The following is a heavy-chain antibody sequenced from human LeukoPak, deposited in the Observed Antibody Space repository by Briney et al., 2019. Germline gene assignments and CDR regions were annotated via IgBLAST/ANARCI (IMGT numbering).Heavy chain of an antibody. CDR3: AKEAALRD. V-gene: IGHV3-48*03. D-gene: IGHD2-15*01. CDR2: ISSSGTTI. Sequence: GGSLRLSCAACGFMFSSYEMNWVRQAPGKGLEWVSYISSSGTTIYYADSVRGRFTISRDNAKNSLFLQMNSLRAEDTAVYYCAKEAALRDWGQGTLVTVSS. CDR1: GFMFSSYE. J-gene: IGHJ4*02.